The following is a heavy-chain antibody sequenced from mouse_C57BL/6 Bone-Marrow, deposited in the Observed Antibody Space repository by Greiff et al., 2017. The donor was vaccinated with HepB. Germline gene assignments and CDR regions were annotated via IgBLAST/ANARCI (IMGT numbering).Heavy chain of an antibody. Sequence: VKLQQSGAELARPGASVKMSCKASGYTFTSYTMHWVKQRPGQGLEWIGYINPSSGYTKYNQKFKDKATLTADKSSSTAYMQLSSLTSEDSAVYYCASSWPWFAYWGQGTLVTVSA. CDR2: INPSSGYT. CDR1: GYTFTSYT. J-gene: IGHJ3*01. CDR3: ASSWPWFAY. D-gene: IGHD1-1*01. V-gene: IGHV1-4*01.